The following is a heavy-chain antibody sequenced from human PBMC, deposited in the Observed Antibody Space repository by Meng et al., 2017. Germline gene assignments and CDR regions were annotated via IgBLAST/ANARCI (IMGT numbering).Heavy chain of an antibody. Sequence: HRVQSGAEVKKPGASVKVSCEASGYTLSSDGFSWVRQAPGQGLEWLGWINTYNGKTDYAQKFQGRITMTTDTFTSTAYMELRNLRSDDTAVYYCATRGNPYLNCWGQGTLVTVSS. CDR2: INTYNGKT. J-gene: IGHJ4*02. V-gene: IGHV1-18*01. CDR1: GYTLSSDG. CDR3: ATRGNPYLNC.